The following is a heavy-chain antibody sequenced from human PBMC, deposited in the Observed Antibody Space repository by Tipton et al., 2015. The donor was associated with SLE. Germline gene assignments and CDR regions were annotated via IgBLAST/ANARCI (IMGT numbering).Heavy chain of an antibody. D-gene: IGHD3-10*01. J-gene: IGHJ4*02. CDR3: ARSSGSYRHFDY. CDR1: GGSISSYY. CDR2: IYYSGST. V-gene: IGHV4-59*08. Sequence: TLPLTCTVSGGSISSYYWSWIRQPPGKGLEWIGYIYYSGSTNYNPSLKSRVTISVDTSKNQFSLKLRSVTAADTAVYYCARSSGSYRHFDYWGQGTLVTVSS.